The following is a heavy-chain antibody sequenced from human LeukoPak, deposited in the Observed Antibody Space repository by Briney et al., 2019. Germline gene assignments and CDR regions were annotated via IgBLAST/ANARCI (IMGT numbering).Heavy chain of an antibody. CDR3: ARGGNTEIPPEDAFDI. V-gene: IGHV4-59*01. Sequence: SETLSLTCTVSGGSINYYYWSWIRQPPGKGLEWIGYVYYSGSTNYNPSLKSRVTISVDTSKNQFSLKLRSVTAADTAVYYCARGGNTEIPPEDAFDIWGQGTMVTVSS. CDR2: VYYSGST. D-gene: IGHD1-26*01. J-gene: IGHJ3*02. CDR1: GGSINYYY.